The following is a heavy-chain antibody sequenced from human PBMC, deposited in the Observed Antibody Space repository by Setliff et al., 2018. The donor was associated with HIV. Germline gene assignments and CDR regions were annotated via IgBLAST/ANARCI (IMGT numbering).Heavy chain of an antibody. J-gene: IGHJ4*02. CDR1: GGSISSGYY. CDR2: IYHSGST. D-gene: IGHD2-2*01. CDR3: AAWGPRYTYAPFFFDS. V-gene: IGHV4-38-2*02. Sequence: SETLSLTCTVSGGSISSGYYWGWIRQPPGKGLEWIGSIYHSGSTYYNPSLKSRVTLSVDTSKNQFSLKLSSVTAADTAMYYCAAWGPRYTYAPFFFDSWGQGTLVTVSS.